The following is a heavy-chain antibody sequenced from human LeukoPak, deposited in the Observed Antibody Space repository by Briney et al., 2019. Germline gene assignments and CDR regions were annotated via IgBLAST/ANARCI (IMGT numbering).Heavy chain of an antibody. CDR3: ARDLEQQLIYYYYYGMDV. J-gene: IGHJ6*02. V-gene: IGHV1-2*04. CDR1: GYSFTAYY. CDR2: INPNSGGT. Sequence: ASVKVSCKASGYSFTAYYMHWVRQAPGQGLEWMGWINPNSGGTNYAQKFQGWVTMARDTSISTAYVELSSLRSEDTAVYYCARDLEQQLIYYYYYGMDVWGQGTTVTVSS. D-gene: IGHD6-13*01.